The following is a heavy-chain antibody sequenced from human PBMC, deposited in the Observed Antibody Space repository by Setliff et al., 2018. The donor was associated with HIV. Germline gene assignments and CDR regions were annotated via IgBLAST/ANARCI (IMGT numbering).Heavy chain of an antibody. CDR1: GFTFSSYW. Sequence: PGGSLRLSCAASGFTFSSYWIIWVRQAPGKGLEWVANINQDGSEKYYVDSVKGRFTISRDNAKNSLYLQMNSLTAEDTAVYYCARDSGTTVGAPGDLYYFDYWGQGTLVTVSS. D-gene: IGHD1-26*01. V-gene: IGHV3-7*01. J-gene: IGHJ4*02. CDR3: ARDSGTTVGAPGDLYYFDY. CDR2: INQDGSEK.